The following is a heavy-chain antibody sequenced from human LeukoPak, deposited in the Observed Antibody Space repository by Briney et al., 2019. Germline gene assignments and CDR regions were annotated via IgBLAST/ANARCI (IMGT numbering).Heavy chain of an antibody. V-gene: IGHV3-66*01. J-gene: IGHJ4*02. Sequence: GGSLRLSCAASGFTVSSNYMSWVRQAPGKGLEWVSVIYSGGSTYYADSVKGRFTISRGNSKNTLYLQMNSLRAEDTAVYYCAKSSTYYYDSSDYWGQGTLVTVSS. CDR2: IYSGGST. D-gene: IGHD3-22*01. CDR3: AKSSTYYYDSSDY. CDR1: GFTVSSNY.